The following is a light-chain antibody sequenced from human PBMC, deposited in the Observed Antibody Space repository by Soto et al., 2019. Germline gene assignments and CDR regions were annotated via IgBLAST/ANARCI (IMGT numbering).Light chain of an antibody. V-gene: IGKV3-20*01. J-gene: IGKJ5*01. Sequence: EVVFTQSSATLYLSRGRRATRACRASQSVSRNLAWYQQKPGQAPRLLIYRASTRATGIPDRFSGSGSGTDFTLTISRLEPEDFAVYYCQQYGSSPPKTFGQGTRLEIK. CDR3: QQYGSSPPKT. CDR1: QSVSRN. CDR2: RAS.